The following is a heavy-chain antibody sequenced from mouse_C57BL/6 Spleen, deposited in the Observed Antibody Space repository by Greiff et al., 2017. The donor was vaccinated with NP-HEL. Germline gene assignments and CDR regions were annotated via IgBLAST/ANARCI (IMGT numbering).Heavy chain of an antibody. CDR2: INPSSGYT. V-gene: IGHV1-7*01. CDR3: ASLGDYAAFALDY. CDR1: GYTFTSYW. J-gene: IGHJ2*01. D-gene: IGHD2-4*01. Sequence: VQLQQSGAELANPGASVKLSCKASGYTFTSYWMHWVKQRPGQGLEWIGYINPSSGYTKYNQKFKGKATLTADKSSSTAYMELSSLTYEDSAVYYCASLGDYAAFALDYWGQGTTVTVSS.